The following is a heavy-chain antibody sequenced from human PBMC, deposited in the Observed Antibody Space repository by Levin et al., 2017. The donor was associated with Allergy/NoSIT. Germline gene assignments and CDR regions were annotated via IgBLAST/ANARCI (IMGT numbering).Heavy chain of an antibody. CDR1: GFTFSSYA. CDR3: AKDGPYSYGFGGYYFDY. D-gene: IGHD5-18*01. CDR2: ISGSGGGT. V-gene: IGHV3-23*01. J-gene: IGHJ4*02. Sequence: GVSLRLSCAASGFTFSSYAMSWVRQAPGKGLEWVSAISGSGGGTYYADSVKGRFTISRDNSKNTLYLQMNSLRAEDTAVYYCAKDGPYSYGFGGYYFDYWGQGTLVTVSS.